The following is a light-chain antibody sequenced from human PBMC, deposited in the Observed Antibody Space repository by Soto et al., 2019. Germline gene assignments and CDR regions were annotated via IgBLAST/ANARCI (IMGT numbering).Light chain of an antibody. V-gene: IGKV3-15*01. J-gene: IGKJ4*01. CDR1: QSISTK. CDR3: QEYNDWRPIT. Sequence: IVMTQSPATLSVSPGGRATLSCRASQSISTKLAWYQQRPGQAPRLLIYRASIRAPGIPVRFSGSGSGTEFTLTITSLQSEDFVVYYCQEYNDWRPITFGGGTKVEIK. CDR2: RAS.